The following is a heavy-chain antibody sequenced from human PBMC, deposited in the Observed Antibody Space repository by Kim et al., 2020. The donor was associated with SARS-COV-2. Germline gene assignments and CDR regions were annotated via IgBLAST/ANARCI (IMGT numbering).Heavy chain of an antibody. Sequence: SETLSLTCTVSGGSISSSSYYWGWIRQTPGKGLEWIGSIYYSGSTYYNPSLKSRVTISVDTSKNQFSLKLSSVTAADTAVYYCARHFSAYDSSGYRAPGCFDPWGPGTLVTVAS. CDR1: GGSISSSSYY. D-gene: IGHD3-22*01. J-gene: IGHJ5*02. CDR3: ARHFSAYDSSGYRAPGCFDP. V-gene: IGHV4-39*01. CDR2: IYYSGST.